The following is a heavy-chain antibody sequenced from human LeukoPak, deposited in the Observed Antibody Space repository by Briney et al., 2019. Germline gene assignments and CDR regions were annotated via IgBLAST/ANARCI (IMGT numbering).Heavy chain of an antibody. CDR2: IYYSGST. Sequence: SETLSLTCTVSGGSISSYYWSWIRQPPGKGLEWIGYIYYSGSTNYNPSLKSRVTISVDTSKNQFSLKLTSVTAADTAVYYCARHSAHSSTNDAFDLWGQGTLVTVSS. J-gene: IGHJ3*01. V-gene: IGHV4-59*01. CDR3: ARHSAHSSTNDAFDL. CDR1: GGSISSYY. D-gene: IGHD6-13*01.